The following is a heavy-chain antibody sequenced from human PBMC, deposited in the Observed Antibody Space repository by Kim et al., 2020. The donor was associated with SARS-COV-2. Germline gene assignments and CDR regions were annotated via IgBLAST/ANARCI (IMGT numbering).Heavy chain of an antibody. CDR2: IYYSGST. V-gene: IGHV4-39*01. J-gene: IGHJ4*02. CDR1: GGSISSSSYY. Sequence: SETLSLTCTVSGGSISSSSYYWGWIRQPPGKGLEWIGSIYYSGSTYYNPSLKSRVTISVDTSKNQFSLKLSSVTAADTAVYYCASQLGAGSLGRWGQGTLVTVSS. D-gene: IGHD3-10*01. CDR3: ASQLGAGSLGR.